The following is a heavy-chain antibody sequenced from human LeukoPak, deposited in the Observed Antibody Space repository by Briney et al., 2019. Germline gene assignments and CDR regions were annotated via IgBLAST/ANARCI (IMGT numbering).Heavy chain of an antibody. V-gene: IGHV4-4*07. Sequence: SETLSLTCTVSGGSISSYYWSWIRQPAGKGLEWIGRIYTSGSTNYNPSLKSRVTMSVDTSKNQFSLKLSSVTAADTAVYYCARDDYDILTGYYVSDYWGQGTLVTVSS. CDR3: ARDDYDILTGYYVSDY. D-gene: IGHD3-9*01. CDR1: GGSISSYY. J-gene: IGHJ4*02. CDR2: IYTSGST.